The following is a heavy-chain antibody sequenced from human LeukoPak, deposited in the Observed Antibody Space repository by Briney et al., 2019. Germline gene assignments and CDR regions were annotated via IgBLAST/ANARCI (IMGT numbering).Heavy chain of an antibody. CDR3: ATEGKYSYGFDY. D-gene: IGHD5-18*01. CDR1: GGFISSGGYS. CDR2: IYYSGST. Sequence: SQTLSLTCAVSGGFISSGGYSWSWIRQPPGKGLEWIGYIYYSGSTYYNPSLKSRVTISVDTSKNQFSLKLSSVTAADTAVYYCATEGKYSYGFDYWGQGTLVTVSS. J-gene: IGHJ4*02. V-gene: IGHV4-30-4*07.